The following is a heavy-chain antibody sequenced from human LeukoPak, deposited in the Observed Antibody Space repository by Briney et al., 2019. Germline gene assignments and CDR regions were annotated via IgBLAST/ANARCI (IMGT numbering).Heavy chain of an antibody. CDR3: ARDPYYSGSVNWFDP. V-gene: IGHV1-69*13. J-gene: IGHJ5*02. CDR1: GGTFSSYA. Sequence: SVKVSCKASGGTFSSYAISWVRQAPGQGLEWMGGIIPIFGTANYAQKFQGRVTITADESTSTAYMELSSLRSEDTAVYYCARDPYYSGSVNWFDPWGQGTLVTVSS. CDR2: IIPIFGTA. D-gene: IGHD3-10*01.